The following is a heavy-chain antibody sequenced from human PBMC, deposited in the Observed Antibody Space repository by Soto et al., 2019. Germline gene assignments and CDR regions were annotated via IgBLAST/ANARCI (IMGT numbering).Heavy chain of an antibody. V-gene: IGHV1-46*01. CDR2: INPSGGST. D-gene: IGHD3-22*01. J-gene: IGHJ4*02. CDR3: ARNYYDSSGYYYVPFDY. CDR1: GYTFTSYY. Sequence: QVQLVQSGAEVKKPGASVKVSCKASGYTFTSYYMHWVRQAPGQGLEWMGIINPSGGSTRNAQKFQGRVTMTRDTSTSTVYMELSSLRSEDTAVYSSARNYYDSSGYYYVPFDYWGQGTLVTVSS.